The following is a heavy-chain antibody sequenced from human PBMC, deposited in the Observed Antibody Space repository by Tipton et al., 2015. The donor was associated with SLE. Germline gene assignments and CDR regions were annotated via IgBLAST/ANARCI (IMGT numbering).Heavy chain of an antibody. D-gene: IGHD4-17*01. CDR3: AREGEVTTSPYYFDY. Sequence: TLSLTCTVSGGSISSGGYYWSWIRQHPGKGLEWIGYIYYSGSTYYNPSLKSRVTISVDTSKNQFSLKLSSVTAADTAVYYCAREGEVTTSPYYFDYWGQGTLVTVSS. V-gene: IGHV4-31*03. CDR1: GGSISSGGYY. CDR2: IYYSGST. J-gene: IGHJ4*02.